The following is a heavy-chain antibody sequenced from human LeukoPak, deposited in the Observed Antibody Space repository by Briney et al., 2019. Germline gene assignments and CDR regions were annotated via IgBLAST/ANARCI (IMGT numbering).Heavy chain of an antibody. CDR3: ARHGSIVGATDFDY. CDR2: IYYSGST. D-gene: IGHD1-26*01. CDR1: GGSISSSSXD. Sequence: SEXXXXXCTXSGGSISSSSXDWGWIRQPPGXXVXWIGRIYYSGSTYYNRSLKSRITISVETAKNPFSLKLSSVTAADTAVYYCARHGSIVGATDFDYWGQGTLVTVSS. V-gene: IGHV4-39*01. J-gene: IGHJ4*02.